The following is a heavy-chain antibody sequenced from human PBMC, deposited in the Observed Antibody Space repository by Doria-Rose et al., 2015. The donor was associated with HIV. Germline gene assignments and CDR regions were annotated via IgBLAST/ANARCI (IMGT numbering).Heavy chain of an antibody. CDR1: GGSISSGDYY. D-gene: IGHD6-6*01. CDR3: AREEAARPLDY. CDR2: IYYSGST. V-gene: IGHV4-30-4*08. J-gene: IGHJ4*02. Sequence: GPGLVKPSQTLSLTCTVSGGSISSGDYYWSWIRRPPGKGLEWIGYIYYSGSTYYNPSLKSRVTISVDMSKNQFSLKLSSVTAADTAVYYCAREEAARPLDYWGQGTLVTVSS.